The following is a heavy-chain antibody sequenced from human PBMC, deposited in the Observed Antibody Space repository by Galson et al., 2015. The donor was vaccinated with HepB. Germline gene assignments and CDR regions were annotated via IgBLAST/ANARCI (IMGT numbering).Heavy chain of an antibody. CDR1: GYNFTDYG. J-gene: IGHJ4*02. CDR2: ISAYNGNT. CDR3: ARELDSYDTSGYSNYFDC. D-gene: IGHD3-22*01. Sequence: SVKVSCKASGYNFTDYGISWVRQAPGQGLEWMGWISAYNGNTNSAQKVQGRVTMTTDTFTSTAYMELRSLRSDDTAVYYCARELDSYDTSGYSNYFDCWGQGTLVTVSS. V-gene: IGHV1-18*01.